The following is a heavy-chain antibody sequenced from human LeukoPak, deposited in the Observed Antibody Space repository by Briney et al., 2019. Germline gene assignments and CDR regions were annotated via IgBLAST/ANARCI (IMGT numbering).Heavy chain of an antibody. V-gene: IGHV3-23*01. CDR2: ISGRGGDT. CDR3: ATYDSSGFYFYTHGY. J-gene: IGHJ4*01. D-gene: IGHD3-22*01. Sequence: GGSLRLSCAASGFTFSGYAMSWVRQAPGKGLEWVSGISGRGGDTYYADSVKGRFTISRDNSKNTLYLQMNSLRAEDTALYYCATYDSSGFYFYTHGYWGQGTLVTVSS. CDR1: GFTFSGYA.